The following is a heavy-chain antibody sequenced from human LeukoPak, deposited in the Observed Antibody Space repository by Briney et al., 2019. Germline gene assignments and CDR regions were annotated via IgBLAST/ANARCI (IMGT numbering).Heavy chain of an antibody. J-gene: IGHJ4*02. CDR3: AREPRYYDFWSGYSPADNYYFDY. Sequence: GGSLRLSCAASGFTFSSYWMSWVRQAPGKGLEWVANIKQDGSEKYYVDSVKGRFTISRDNAKNSLYLQMNSLRAEDTAVYYCAREPRYYDFWSGYSPADNYYFDYWGQGTLVTVSS. V-gene: IGHV3-7*01. CDR2: IKQDGSEK. CDR1: GFTFSSYW. D-gene: IGHD3-3*01.